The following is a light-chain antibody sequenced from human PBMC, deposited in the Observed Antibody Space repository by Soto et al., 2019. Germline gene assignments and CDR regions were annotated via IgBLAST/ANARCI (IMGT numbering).Light chain of an antibody. V-gene: IGLV1-47*01. Sequence: QSVLTQPPSVSGAPGQTITISCTGSSSNIGAGYDVHWHQQLPGTAPKLLIYRNNQRPSGVPDRFSDSKSGTSASLAISGLRSEDEADYYCAAWDDSLSAYVFGTGTKVTVL. CDR1: SSNIGAGYD. CDR3: AAWDDSLSAYV. J-gene: IGLJ1*01. CDR2: RNN.